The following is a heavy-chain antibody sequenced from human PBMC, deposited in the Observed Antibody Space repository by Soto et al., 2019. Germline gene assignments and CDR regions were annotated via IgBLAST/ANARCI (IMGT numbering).Heavy chain of an antibody. J-gene: IGHJ3*02. D-gene: IGHD2-15*01. Sequence: PGGSLRLSCAASGFTFSSYSMNWVRQAPEKGLEWVSYISSSSSTIYYADSVKGRFTISRDNAKNSLYLQMNSLRDEDTAVYYCARADYCSGGSCYSGDAFDIWGQGTMVTVSS. V-gene: IGHV3-48*02. CDR1: GFTFSSYS. CDR3: ARADYCSGGSCYSGDAFDI. CDR2: ISSSSSTI.